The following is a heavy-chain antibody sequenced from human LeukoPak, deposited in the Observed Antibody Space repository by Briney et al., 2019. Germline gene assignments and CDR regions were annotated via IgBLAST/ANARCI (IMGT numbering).Heavy chain of an antibody. V-gene: IGHV3-48*01. D-gene: IGHD6-19*01. J-gene: IGHJ4*02. CDR3: ARTNSGWCFDY. CDR2: ISSSGGTI. Sequence: GGSLRLSCAASGFTFSSYSMNWVRQAPGKGLEWVSYISSSGGTIYYADSVKGRFTISRDNAENSLYLQMNSLRAEDTAVYYCARTNSGWCFDYWGQGTLVAVSS. CDR1: GFTFSSYS.